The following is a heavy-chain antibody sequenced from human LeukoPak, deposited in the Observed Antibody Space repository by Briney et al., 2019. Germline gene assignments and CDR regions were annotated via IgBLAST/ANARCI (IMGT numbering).Heavy chain of an antibody. CDR2: ISAYNGNT. CDR3: ARVYRGTGYYDSSGYYFDY. D-gene: IGHD3-22*01. V-gene: IGHV1-18*04. Sequence: ASVQVSCKTSGYTFTSYYIHWLRQAPGQGLEWMGWISAYNGNTNYAQKLQGRVTMTTDTSTSTAYMELRSLRSDDTAVYYCARVYRGTGYYDSSGYYFDYWGQGTLVTVSS. J-gene: IGHJ4*02. CDR1: GYTFTSYY.